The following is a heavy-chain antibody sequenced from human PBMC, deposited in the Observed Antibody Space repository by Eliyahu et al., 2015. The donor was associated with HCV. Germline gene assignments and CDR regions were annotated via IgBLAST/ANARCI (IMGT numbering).Heavy chain of an antibody. D-gene: IGHD5-18*01. Sequence: EVQLVESGGGLVQPGGSLRLSCAASGFTFSSYAMHWVRQAPGKGLEYVSAISSNGGSTYYANSVKGRFTISRDNSKNTLYLQMGSLRAEDMAVYYCARSRRXTAMPFPDYWGQGTLVTVSS. CDR2: ISSNGGST. CDR3: ARSRRXTAMPFPDY. J-gene: IGHJ4*02. CDR1: GFTFSSYA. V-gene: IGHV3-64*01.